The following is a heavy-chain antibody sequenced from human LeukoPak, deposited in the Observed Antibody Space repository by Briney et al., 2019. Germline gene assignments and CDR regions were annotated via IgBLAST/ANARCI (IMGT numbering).Heavy chain of an antibody. CDR3: ARDSSSSYYFDY. J-gene: IGHJ4*02. CDR1: GGSISSGSYY. Sequence: PSETLSLTCTVSGGSISSGSYYWSWIRQPAGKGLEWIGRIYTSGSTNYNPSRKSRVTISVDTSKNQFSLKLSSVTAADTAVYYCARDSSSSYYFDYWGQGTLVTVSS. V-gene: IGHV4-61*02. D-gene: IGHD6-6*01. CDR2: IYTSGST.